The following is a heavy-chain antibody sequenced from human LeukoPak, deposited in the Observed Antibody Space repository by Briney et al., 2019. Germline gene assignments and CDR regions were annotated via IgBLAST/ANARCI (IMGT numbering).Heavy chain of an antibody. CDR1: GYTFTSYY. Sequence: ASVKVSCKASGYTFTSYYMHWVRQAPGQGLEWMGIINPSGGSTSYAQKFQGRVTMSRDTSTSTVYMELSSLRSEDTAVYYCARLDSSGYFDYWGQGTLVTVSS. D-gene: IGHD3-22*01. J-gene: IGHJ4*02. V-gene: IGHV1-46*01. CDR3: ARLDSSGYFDY. CDR2: INPSGGST.